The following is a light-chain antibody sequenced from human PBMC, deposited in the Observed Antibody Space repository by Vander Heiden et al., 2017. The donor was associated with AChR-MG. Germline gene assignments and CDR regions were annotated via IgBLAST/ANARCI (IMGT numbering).Light chain of an antibody. CDR1: SSDVGGYNY. CDR2: DVS. CDR3: SSYTSSSTLEGV. V-gene: IGLV2-14*03. J-gene: IGLJ2*01. Sequence: QSALTQPAPVSGSPRQSITISCTGTSSDVGGYNYVSWYQQHPGKAPKLMIYDVSNRPSGVSNRFSGSKSGNTASLTISGLQAEDEADYYCSSYTSSSTLEGVFGGGTKLTVL.